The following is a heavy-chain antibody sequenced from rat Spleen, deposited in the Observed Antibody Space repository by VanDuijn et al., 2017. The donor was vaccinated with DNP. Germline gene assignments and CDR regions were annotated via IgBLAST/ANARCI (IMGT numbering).Heavy chain of an antibody. J-gene: IGHJ2*01. CDR1: GFTFNNYY. CDR3: VRWYNSGYYFDH. D-gene: IGHD4-3*01. V-gene: IGHV5-25*01. CDR2: ISPGGGHT. Sequence: EVQLVESGGGLVQPGRSMKLSCAASGFTFNNYYMAWVRQAPTKGLEWVAAISPGGGHTYYRDSVRGRFTISRANVKSTLYLQMNSLRSEDMATYYCVRWYNSGYYFDHWGQGVMVTVSS.